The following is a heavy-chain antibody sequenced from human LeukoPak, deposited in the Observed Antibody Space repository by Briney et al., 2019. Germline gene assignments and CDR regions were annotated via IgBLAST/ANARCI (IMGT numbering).Heavy chain of an antibody. CDR1: GFPFSDYY. CDR2: ISSSGSTI. V-gene: IGHV3-11*01. CDR3: ARGGEYSSSWYGNLNY. Sequence: GGSLRLSSAASGFPFSDYYMSWIRKAPGKGLEWVSYISSSGSTIYYAASVKGRFTNSRDNAKNSLYLQMNSLRAEDTAVYYCARGGEYSSSWYGNLNYWGQGTLVTVSS. D-gene: IGHD6-13*01. J-gene: IGHJ4*02.